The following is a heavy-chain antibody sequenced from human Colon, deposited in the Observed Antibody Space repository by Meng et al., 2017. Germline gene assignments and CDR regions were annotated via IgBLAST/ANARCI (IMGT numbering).Heavy chain of an antibody. CDR1: GGSISSGSYY. J-gene: IGHJ3*02. D-gene: IGHD6-19*01. CDR2: IYTSGST. Sequence: SETLSLTCTVSGGSISSGSYYWGWIRQHAGKGLEGIGRIYTSGSTNYNPSLKSRVTISVDPSQHQCSLKLSSVTAADTAVYYCARDYSSGWYLGAFDIWGQGKMVTVSS. V-gene: IGHV4-61*02. CDR3: ARDYSSGWYLGAFDI.